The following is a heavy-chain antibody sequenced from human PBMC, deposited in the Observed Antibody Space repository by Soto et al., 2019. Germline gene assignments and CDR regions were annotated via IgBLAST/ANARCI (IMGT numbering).Heavy chain of an antibody. V-gene: IGHV3-30*03. CDR1: GFAFSYYG. Sequence: QMQLVESGGGVVQPGRSLRVSCATSGFAFSYYGIHWVRQAPGKGLEWVADISHDGKDKWYADSVKGRFTISRDNSEKTLYLQMNGLRSEDTAVYFCASGEGRNGHDTRFDYWGQGTLVTVSS. CDR3: ASGEGRNGHDTRFDY. CDR2: ISHDGKDK. J-gene: IGHJ4*02. D-gene: IGHD3-10*01.